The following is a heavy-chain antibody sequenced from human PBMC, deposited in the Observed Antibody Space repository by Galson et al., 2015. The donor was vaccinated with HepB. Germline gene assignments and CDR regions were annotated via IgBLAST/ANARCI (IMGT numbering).Heavy chain of an antibody. CDR1: GLTFRDIA. D-gene: IGHD1-7*01. J-gene: IGHJ4*02. V-gene: IGHV3-49*03. CDR2: IRSNTYGGTT. CDR3: SSGNYDGGSDH. Sequence: ASGLTFRDIAMSWFRQAPGKGLEWIGFIRSNTYGGTTQYAASVKGRFTISRDESKSISYLQMNSLKTDDTAVYFCSSGNYDGGSDHWGQGTLVTVSS.